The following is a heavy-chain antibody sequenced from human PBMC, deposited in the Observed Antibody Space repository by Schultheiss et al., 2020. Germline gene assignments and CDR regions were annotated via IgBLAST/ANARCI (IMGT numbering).Heavy chain of an antibody. J-gene: IGHJ6*02. CDR3: ARDGVDDYGDYGPVRDLGMDV. CDR2: IYTSGST. CDR1: GGSISSYY. Sequence: SETLSLTCTVSGGSISSYYWSWIRQPAGKGLEWIGRIYTSGSTNHNPSLKSRVTMSVDTSKNQFSLKLSSVTAADTAVYYCARDGVDDYGDYGPVRDLGMDVWGQGTTVTVSS. V-gene: IGHV4-4*07. D-gene: IGHD4-17*01.